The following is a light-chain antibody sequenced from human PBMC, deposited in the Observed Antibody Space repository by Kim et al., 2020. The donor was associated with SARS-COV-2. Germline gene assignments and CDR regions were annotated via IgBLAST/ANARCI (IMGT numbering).Light chain of an antibody. J-gene: IGLJ2*01. CDR3: QTWGTGIVV. V-gene: IGLV4-69*01. CDR2: LNSDGSH. Sequence: AQVKLTCTLSSGHSSDASAWHQQQPEKGPRYLMKLNSDGSHSKGDGIPDRFSGSSSGAERYLTISSLQSEDEADYYCQTWGTGIVVFGGGTQLTVL. CDR1: SGHSSDA.